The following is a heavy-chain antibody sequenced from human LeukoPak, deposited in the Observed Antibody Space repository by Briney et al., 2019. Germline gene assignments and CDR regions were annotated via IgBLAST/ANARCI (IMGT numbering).Heavy chain of an antibody. CDR3: ARRAHSGEFF. CDR2: SSALNGNT. J-gene: IGHJ3*01. V-gene: IGHV1-18*01. Sequence: EASVKLSCTASGYTFLIYDINCVPQAPGPGLEWLGWSSALNGNTDYAQKLQGRVSVTTDTSTSIAYLEVRSLRSDDTAVYYCARRAHSGEFFWGQGTMVTVSS. CDR1: GYTFLIYD. D-gene: IGHD3-10*01.